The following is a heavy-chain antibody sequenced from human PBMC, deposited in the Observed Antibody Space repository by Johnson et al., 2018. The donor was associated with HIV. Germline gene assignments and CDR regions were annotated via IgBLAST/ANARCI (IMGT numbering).Heavy chain of an antibody. D-gene: IGHD6-13*01. CDR1: GFTFSSYA. CDR2: ISYDGSNK. CDR3: ARVEQLGAFDI. V-gene: IGHV3-30*14. Sequence: QVQLVESGGGVVQPGRSLRLSCAASGFTFSSYAMHWVRQAPGKGLEWVAVISYDGSNKYYADSVKGRFTISRDTSKNMLYLQMNSLRPEDTAVYYCARVEQLGAFDIWCQGTMVIVSS. J-gene: IGHJ3*02.